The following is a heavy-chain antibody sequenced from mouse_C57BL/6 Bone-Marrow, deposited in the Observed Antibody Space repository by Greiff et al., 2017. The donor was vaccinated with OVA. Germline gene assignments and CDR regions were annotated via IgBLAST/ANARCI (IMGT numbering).Heavy chain of an antibody. V-gene: IGHV10-1*01. CDR1: GFSFNTYA. Sequence: EVQLVESGGGLVQPKGSLKLSCAASGFSFNTYAMNWVRQAPGKGLEWVARIRSKSNNYATYYADSVKDRFTISRDDSESMLYLQMNNLKTEDTAMYYCVRLLITTDPLYAMDDWGQGTSVTVSS. CDR2: IRSKSNNYAT. J-gene: IGHJ4*01. CDR3: VRLLITTDPLYAMDD. D-gene: IGHD1-1*01.